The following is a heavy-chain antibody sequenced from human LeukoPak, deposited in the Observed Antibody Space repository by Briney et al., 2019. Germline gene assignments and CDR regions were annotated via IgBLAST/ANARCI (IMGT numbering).Heavy chain of an antibody. CDR3: ARSHRANPLDYGDYPITFDY. V-gene: IGHV4-30-2*02. CDR2: IYHSGST. Sequence: PSETLSLTCAVSGGSISSGGYSWSWIRQPPGKGLEWIGYIYHSGSTYYNPSLKSRVTISVDRSKNQFSLKLSSVTAADTAVYYCARSHRANPLDYGDYPITFDYWGRGPWSPSPQ. CDR1: GGSISSGGYS. D-gene: IGHD4-17*01. J-gene: IGHJ4*02.